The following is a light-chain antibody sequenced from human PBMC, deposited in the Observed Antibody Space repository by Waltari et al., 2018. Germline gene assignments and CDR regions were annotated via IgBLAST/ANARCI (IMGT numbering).Light chain of an antibody. J-gene: IGKJ5*01. V-gene: IGKV3-11*01. CDR1: QSVSTY. Sequence: DIVLTQSPATLSLSPGERATLSCRASQSVSTYLAWYQQKPGQAPRLLIYYASNMSTGIPARFSGSGSGTDFTLTISSREPEDFAVYYCQQRSNWPSITFGQGTRLEIK. CDR2: YAS. CDR3: QQRSNWPSIT.